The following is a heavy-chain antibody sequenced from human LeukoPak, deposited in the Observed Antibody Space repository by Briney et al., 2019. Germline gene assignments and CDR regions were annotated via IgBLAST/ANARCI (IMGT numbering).Heavy chain of an antibody. CDR1: GGTFSSYA. Sequence: GASVKVSCKASGGTFSSYAISWARQAPGQGLEWMGGIIPIFGTANYAQKFQGRVTITTDESTSTAYMELSSLRSEDTAVYYCARDAVEVLLWFGELKSLHYGMDVWGQGTTVTVSS. CDR2: IIPIFGTA. CDR3: ARDAVEVLLWFGELKSLHYGMDV. J-gene: IGHJ6*02. V-gene: IGHV1-69*05. D-gene: IGHD3-10*01.